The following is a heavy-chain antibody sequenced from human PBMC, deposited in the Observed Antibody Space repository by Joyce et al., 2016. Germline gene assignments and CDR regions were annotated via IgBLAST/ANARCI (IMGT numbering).Heavy chain of an antibody. Sequence: QVTLKESGPVLVKPTETLTLTCTVSEFSLSNARMGVGWIRQPPGNALEWLAPISSDDEKSYIASLKSRLTIFKDTSLSQVVLTMTNMDPVDTATYFCARMSLYYDYLWGSYRYLAFDFWGQGTVVTVSS. CDR3: ARMSLYYDYLWGSYRYLAFDF. J-gene: IGHJ3*01. V-gene: IGHV2-26*01. CDR1: EFSLSNARMG. D-gene: IGHD3-16*02. CDR2: ISSDDEK.